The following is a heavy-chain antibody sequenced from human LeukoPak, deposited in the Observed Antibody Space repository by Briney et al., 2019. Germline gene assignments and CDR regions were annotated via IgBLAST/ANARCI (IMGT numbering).Heavy chain of an antibody. V-gene: IGHV4-39*01. Sequence: SETLSLTCSVSGGSISRSSYYWGWIRQPPGKGLEWIGSIYYRGSTYYNPSLKSRVTISVDTSKNQFSLQLNPVTAADTAVYYCARSIEDIVVVVTTTDYYFYMDVWGKGTTVTVSS. CDR2: IYYRGST. J-gene: IGHJ6*03. CDR3: ARSIEDIVVVVTTTDYYFYMDV. D-gene: IGHD2-15*01. CDR1: GGSISRSSYY.